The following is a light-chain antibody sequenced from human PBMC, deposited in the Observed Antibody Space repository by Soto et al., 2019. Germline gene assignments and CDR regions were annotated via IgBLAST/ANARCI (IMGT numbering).Light chain of an antibody. CDR2: EVS. CDR1: SSDVGGYNY. J-gene: IGLJ1*01. V-gene: IGLV2-14*01. Sequence: QSVLTQPASVSGSPGQSITISCTGTSSDVGGYNYVSWSQQHPGKAPQLMIYEVSKRPSGVSNRFSGSKSGNTASLTISGIQAEDEADYYCSSYTSSSTYVFGTGTKVTVL. CDR3: SSYTSSSTYV.